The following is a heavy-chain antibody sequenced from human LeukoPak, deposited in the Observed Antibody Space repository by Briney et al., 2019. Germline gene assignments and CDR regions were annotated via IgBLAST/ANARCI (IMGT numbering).Heavy chain of an antibody. Sequence: ASVKVSCKASGYTFTSYGISWVRQAPGQGLEWMGWISAYNGNTNYAQKLQGRVTMTTDASTSTAYMELRSLRSDDTAVYYCARSPQQLVPFDYWGQGTLVTVSS. CDR2: ISAYNGNT. V-gene: IGHV1-18*04. CDR3: ARSPQQLVPFDY. CDR1: GYTFTSYG. D-gene: IGHD6-13*01. J-gene: IGHJ4*02.